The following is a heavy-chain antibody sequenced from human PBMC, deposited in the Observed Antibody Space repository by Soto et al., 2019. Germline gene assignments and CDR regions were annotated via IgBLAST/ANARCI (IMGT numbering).Heavy chain of an antibody. CDR3: ARGYSAMDY. J-gene: IGHJ4*02. CDR1: GFTFSTYT. V-gene: IGHV3-21*01. Sequence: EVQVVDSGGGLVKPGGSLRLSCAASGFTFSTYTMNWVRQAPGKGLEWVSSISSSSNYIYYSDSLTGRFTISRDNAKNSLFLQMDSLRAEDTAVYYCARGYSAMDYWGQGTLVTVSS. D-gene: IGHD1-26*01. CDR2: ISSSSNYI.